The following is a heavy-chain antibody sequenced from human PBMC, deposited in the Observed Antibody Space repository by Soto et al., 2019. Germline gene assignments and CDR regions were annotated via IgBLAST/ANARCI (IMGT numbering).Heavy chain of an antibody. CDR2: ISYRGSNK. CDR1: GFTFSDFD. Sequence: QVQLVESGGGVVQPGRSLRLSCAASGFTFSDFDMHWVRQAPGKGLEWVAVISYRGSNKYYADSVKGRFTISRVNSNNMLYVQMDDLRPNDTAIYYCVKEAHRASRLEYWGRGTLVTVSS. CDR3: VKEAHRASRLEY. J-gene: IGHJ4*02. V-gene: IGHV3-30*18. D-gene: IGHD6-6*01.